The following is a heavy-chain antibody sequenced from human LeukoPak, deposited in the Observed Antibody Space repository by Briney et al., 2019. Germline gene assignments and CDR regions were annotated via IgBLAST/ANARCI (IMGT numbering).Heavy chain of an antibody. CDR1: GFTFSTYW. CDR2: IKPDGSEK. CDR3: ARGGYSYGHDY. Sequence: GGSLRLSRAASGFTFSTYWMSWVRQAPGKGLEWVAEIKPDGSEKYYGDSVKGRFTISRDKARNSLYLQMNSLRDEDTAVYYCARGGYSYGHDYWGQGTLVTVSS. V-gene: IGHV3-7*01. D-gene: IGHD5-18*01. J-gene: IGHJ4*02.